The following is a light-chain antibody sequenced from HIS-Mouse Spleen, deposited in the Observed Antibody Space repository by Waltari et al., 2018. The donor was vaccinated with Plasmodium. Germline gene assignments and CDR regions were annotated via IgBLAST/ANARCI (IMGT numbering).Light chain of an antibody. J-gene: IGLJ3*02. CDR3: YSTDSSGNHRV. CDR2: EDS. CDR1: ALTKKY. Sequence: SYELTQPPSVSVSPGQTARITCYGDALTKKYAYRYQQKSGQAPVLVIYEDSKRPPGIPERFSGSSSGTMATLTISGAQVEDEADYYCYSTDSSGNHRVFGGGTKLTVL. V-gene: IGLV3-10*01.